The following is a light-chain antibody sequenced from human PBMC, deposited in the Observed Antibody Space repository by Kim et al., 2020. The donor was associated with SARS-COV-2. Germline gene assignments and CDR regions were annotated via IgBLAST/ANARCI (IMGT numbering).Light chain of an antibody. CDR2: DTS. V-gene: IGKV3-11*01. CDR1: QSVSSN. J-gene: IGKJ5*01. CDR3: QQHNNWPMT. Sequence: VSPGERATLSCRASQSVSSNLAWYQQKPGQAPRLLIYDTSNRATGIPARFSGSGSGTEFTLTISSLESEDFAVYYCQQHNNWPMTFGQGTRLEIK.